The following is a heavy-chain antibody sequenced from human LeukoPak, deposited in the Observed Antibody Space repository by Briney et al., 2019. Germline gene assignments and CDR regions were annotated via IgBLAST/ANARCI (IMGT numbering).Heavy chain of an antibody. CDR2: IYSGGST. CDR3: AIPSESYYYGMDV. V-gene: IGHV3-53*01. CDR1: GFTVSSNY. J-gene: IGHJ6*02. Sequence: GGSLRLSCAASGFTVSSNYMSWVRQAPGKGLEWVSVIYSGGSTYYADSVKGRFTISRDNSKNTLHLQMNSLRAEDTAVYYCAIPSESYYYGMDVWGQGTTVTVSS.